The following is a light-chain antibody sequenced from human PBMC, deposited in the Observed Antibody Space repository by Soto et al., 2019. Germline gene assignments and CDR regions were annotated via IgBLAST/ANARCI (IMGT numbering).Light chain of an antibody. V-gene: IGKV4-1*01. CDR3: QQYYGPPRT. CDR1: QSVLSSSNNKNY. CDR2: WAS. J-gene: IGKJ1*01. Sequence: DIVMTQSPDSLAVSLGERATINCKSSQSVLSSSNNKNYLAWYQQKPGQPPKLLLYWASTRESGVPDRFSGSGSGKDFTLTISSLQAEDVAVYYCQQYYGPPRTFGQGTKVEIK.